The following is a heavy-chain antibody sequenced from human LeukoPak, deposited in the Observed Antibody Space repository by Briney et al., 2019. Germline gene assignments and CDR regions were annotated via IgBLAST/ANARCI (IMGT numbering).Heavy chain of an antibody. CDR3: ARGGRDWFDP. V-gene: IGHV4-59*01. D-gene: IGHD6-25*01. CDR2: VYYTGST. J-gene: IGHJ5*02. CDR1: GGSISSYQ. Sequence: SETLSLTCTVSGGSISSYQWSWIRQPPGKGLEWIGYVYYTGSTDYNPSLKSRVTISVDTSKNQFSLKLSSVTAADTAVYYCARGGRDWFDPWGQGTLVTVSS.